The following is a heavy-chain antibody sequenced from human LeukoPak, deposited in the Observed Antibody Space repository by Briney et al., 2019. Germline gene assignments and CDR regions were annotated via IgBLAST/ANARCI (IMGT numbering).Heavy chain of an antibody. V-gene: IGHV4-4*07. D-gene: IGHD2-2*01. CDR3: ARDGSYQLPYHGWFDP. CDR2: IYTSGST. Sequence: TSETLSLTCTVAGGSISSYYWSWIRQPAGKGLEWIGRIYTSGSTNYNPSLKSRVTMSVDTSKNQFSLKLSSVTAADTAVYYCARDGSYQLPYHGWFDPWGQGNLVTVSS. CDR1: GGSISSYY. J-gene: IGHJ5*02.